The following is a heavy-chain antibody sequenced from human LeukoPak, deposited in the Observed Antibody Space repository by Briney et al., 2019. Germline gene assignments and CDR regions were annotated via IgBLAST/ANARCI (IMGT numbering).Heavy chain of an antibody. V-gene: IGHV3-7*01. D-gene: IGHD3-10*01. J-gene: IGHJ4*02. CDR3: ARDLVTWFGKDYFDY. Sequence: GGSLRLSCAASGFTFSSYWMSWVRQAPGKGLEWVANIKQDGSEKYYVDSVKGRFTISRDNAKNSLYLQMNSLRAEDTAVYYCARDLVTWFGKDYFDYWGQGTLVTVSS. CDR2: IKQDGSEK. CDR1: GFTFSSYW.